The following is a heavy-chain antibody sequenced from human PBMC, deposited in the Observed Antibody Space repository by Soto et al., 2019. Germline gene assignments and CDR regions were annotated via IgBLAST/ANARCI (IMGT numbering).Heavy chain of an antibody. CDR1: GFTFSTYW. CDR3: ARATGSNHPFDY. J-gene: IGHJ4*02. V-gene: IGHV3-74*01. Sequence: EVQLVESGGGLVQPGGSLRLSCAATGFTFSTYWMHWVRQGPGKGLVWVSRISTDGSSTTYADSVKGRFTISRDNAKNTLYLQMNSLSAEDTAVYDCARATGSNHPFDYWGQGTLVTVSS. CDR2: ISTDGSST. D-gene: IGHD2-2*01.